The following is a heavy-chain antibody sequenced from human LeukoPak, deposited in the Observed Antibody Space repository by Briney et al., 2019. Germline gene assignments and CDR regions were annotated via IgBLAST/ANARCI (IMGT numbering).Heavy chain of an antibody. CDR1: GGSVSSGGHY. CDR3: ARLVCGGGSCPAEFDY. D-gene: IGHD2-15*01. V-gene: IGHV4-39*01. Sequence: TLSLTCIVSGGSVSSGGHYWGWIRQPPGKGLEWIGSIFYSASTYYNPSLNTRVTIFIVMSKNQFSLRLNSVTATDTAVYYCARLVCGGGSCPAEFDYWGQGTLVTVSS. CDR2: IFYSAST. J-gene: IGHJ4*02.